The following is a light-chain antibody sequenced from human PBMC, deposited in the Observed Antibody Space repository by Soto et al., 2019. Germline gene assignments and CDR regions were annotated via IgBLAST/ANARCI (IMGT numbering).Light chain of an antibody. J-gene: IGLJ3*02. CDR2: NNY. Sequence: QSVLTQPPSASGTPGQRVTISCSGSSSNIGSNYVYWYQQLPGTAPKLLIYNNYQRPSGVPDRFSGSKSGTSASLAISGLRSEDEADYYCAAWDDSLSGVVFGGGTQLT. V-gene: IGLV1-47*02. CDR1: SSNIGSNY. CDR3: AAWDDSLSGVV.